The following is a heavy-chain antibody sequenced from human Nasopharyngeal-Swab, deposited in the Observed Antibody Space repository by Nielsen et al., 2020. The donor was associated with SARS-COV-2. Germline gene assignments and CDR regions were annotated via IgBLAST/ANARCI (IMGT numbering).Heavy chain of an antibody. D-gene: IGHD3-22*01. CDR1: GYTFTGYY. J-gene: IGHJ3*02. V-gene: IGHV1-2*06. CDR2: INPNSGGT. CDR3: ARGRMYYYDSSTDAFDI. Sequence: ASVKVSCKASGYTFTGYYMHWVRQAPGQGLEWMGRINPNSGGTNYAQKFQGRVTMTRDTSISTAYMELSRLRSDDTAVYYCARGRMYYYDSSTDAFDIWGQGTMVTVSS.